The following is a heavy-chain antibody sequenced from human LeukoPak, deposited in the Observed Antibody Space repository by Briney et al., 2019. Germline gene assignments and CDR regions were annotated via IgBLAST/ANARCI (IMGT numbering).Heavy chain of an antibody. CDR1: GGSISSYY. CDR2: INHSGST. D-gene: IGHD6-13*01. Sequence: SETLSLTCTVSGGSISSYYWSWIRQPPGKGLEWIGEINHSGSTNYNPSLKSRVTISVDTSKNQFSLKLSSVTAADTAVYFCACGVAAAEWLYFDYWGQGSLVTVSS. CDR3: ACGVAAAEWLYFDY. V-gene: IGHV4-59*08. J-gene: IGHJ4*02.